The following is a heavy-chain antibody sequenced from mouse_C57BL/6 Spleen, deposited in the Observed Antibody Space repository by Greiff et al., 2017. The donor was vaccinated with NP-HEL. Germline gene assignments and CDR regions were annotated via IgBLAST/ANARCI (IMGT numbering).Heavy chain of an antibody. Sequence: VQLQQSGPELVKPGASVKMSCKASGYTFTDYNMHWVKQSHGKSLEWIGYINPNNGGTSYNQKFKGKATLTVNKSSSIAYMELRSLTSEDSAVYYCARALITSVVAFGDWGQGTTLTVSS. CDR3: ARALITSVVAFGD. D-gene: IGHD1-1*01. V-gene: IGHV1-22*01. J-gene: IGHJ2*01. CDR1: GYTFTDYN. CDR2: INPNNGGT.